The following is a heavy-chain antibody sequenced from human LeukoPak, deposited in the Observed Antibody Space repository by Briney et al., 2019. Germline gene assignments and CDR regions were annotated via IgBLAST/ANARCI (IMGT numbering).Heavy chain of an antibody. CDR2: IYYSGST. J-gene: IGHJ4*02. V-gene: IGHV4-39*07. Sequence: WVRQPPGKGLEWIGSIYYSGSTYYNPSLKSRVTISVDTSKNQFSLKLSSVTAADTAVYYCARVNKEYYYDSSGYYGYWGQGTLVTVSS. CDR3: ARVNKEYYYDSSGYYGY. D-gene: IGHD3-22*01.